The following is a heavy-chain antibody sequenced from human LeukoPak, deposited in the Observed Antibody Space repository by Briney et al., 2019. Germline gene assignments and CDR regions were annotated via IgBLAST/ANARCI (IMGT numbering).Heavy chain of an antibody. CDR2: IKQDGSEK. D-gene: IGHD3-10*01. V-gene: IGHV3-7*04. CDR1: GFTFSNYW. Sequence: PGGSLRLSCAASGFTFSNYWMSWVRQAPGKGLEWVANIKQDGSEKYYVDSEKGRFTISRDNAKNSLYLQMNSLRAEDTAVYYCARYDYGSGSYDYWGQGTLVTVSS. J-gene: IGHJ4*02. CDR3: ARYDYGSGSYDY.